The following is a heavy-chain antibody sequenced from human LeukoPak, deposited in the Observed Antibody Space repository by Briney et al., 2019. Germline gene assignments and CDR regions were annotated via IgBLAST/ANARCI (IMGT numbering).Heavy chain of an antibody. CDR3: ASLEMATINDAFDI. CDR1: GFTFSSYS. J-gene: IGHJ3*02. V-gene: IGHV3-21*01. D-gene: IGHD5-24*01. CDR2: ISSSSSYI. Sequence: KPGGSLRLSCAASGFTFSSYSMNWVRQAPGKGLEWVSSISSSSSYIYYADSVKGRFTISRDNAKNSLYLQMNSLRAEDTAVYYCASLEMATINDAFDIWGQGTMVTVSS.